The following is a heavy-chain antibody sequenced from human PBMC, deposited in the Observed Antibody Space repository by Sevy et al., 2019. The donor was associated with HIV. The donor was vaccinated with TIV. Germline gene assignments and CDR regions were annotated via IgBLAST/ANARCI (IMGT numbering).Heavy chain of an antibody. CDR1: GGSISSYY. Sequence: SETLSLTGTVSGGSISSYYWNWIRQSPGKGLEWIGYSYYTGSTNYNPSLKSRVTISVDTSKNQFSLKLTPVTAADTAVYYCARELISGRYYGMDVWGPGTTVTVSS. CDR3: ARELISGRYYGMDV. D-gene: IGHD6-19*01. J-gene: IGHJ6*02. V-gene: IGHV4-59*01. CDR2: SYYTGST.